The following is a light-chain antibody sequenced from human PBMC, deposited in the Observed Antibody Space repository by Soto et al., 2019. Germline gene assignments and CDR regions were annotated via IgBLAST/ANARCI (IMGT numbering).Light chain of an antibody. CDR3: QQYGSSRFT. V-gene: IGKV3-20*01. Sequence: EIVVTQSPGTLSLSPGERATLSCRASQSISSSYLAWYQQKPGQAPRLLVYGASSRATGIPDRFSGSGSGTDFTLTISRLEPEDFAVYYCQQYGSSRFTFGPGTKLDIK. J-gene: IGKJ3*01. CDR2: GAS. CDR1: QSISSSY.